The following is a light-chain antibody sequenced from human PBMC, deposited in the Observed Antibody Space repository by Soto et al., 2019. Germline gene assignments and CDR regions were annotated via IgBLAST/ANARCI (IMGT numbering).Light chain of an antibody. CDR1: ESLLHSNGHNY. V-gene: IGKV2-28*01. CDR2: LAS. J-gene: IGKJ4*01. Sequence: IAVTQSPLSLPVTPGEPASIYCRASESLLHSNGHNYLDWYVQKPGQSPQLLIYLASNRASGVPDRISGSGSGTDFTLKISRVEAEDVGVYYCMQSLATRTCGGGTKVEIK. CDR3: MQSLATRT.